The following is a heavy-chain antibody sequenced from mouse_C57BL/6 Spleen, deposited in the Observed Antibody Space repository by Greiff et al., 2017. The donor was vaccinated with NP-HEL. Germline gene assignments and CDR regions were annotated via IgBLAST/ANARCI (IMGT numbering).Heavy chain of an antibody. D-gene: IGHD1-1*01. V-gene: IGHV1-63*01. Sequence: QVQLQQSGAELVRPGTSVKMSCKASGYTFTNYWIGWAKQRPGHGLEWIGDIYPGGGYTNYNEKFKGKATLTADESSSTAYMQFSSLTSEDSAVYYCARYDGSSLYYYAMDYWGQGTSVTVSS. CDR2: IYPGGGYT. J-gene: IGHJ4*01. CDR1: GYTFTNYW. CDR3: ARYDGSSLYYYAMDY.